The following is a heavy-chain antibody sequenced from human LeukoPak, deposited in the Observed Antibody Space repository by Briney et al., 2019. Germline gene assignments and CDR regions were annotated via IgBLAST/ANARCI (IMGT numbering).Heavy chain of an antibody. D-gene: IGHD5-24*01. CDR3: ARDTPRGDNAFDI. V-gene: IGHV3-53*01. CDR1: GFIVSSNC. Sequence: GGSLRLSCAASGFIVSSNCMIWVRQDPGKRLEWVSSIYRGASTYYADSVKGRFTTSRDNSKNTLYLHMISLRVEDTAVYYCARDTPRGDNAFDIWGQGTMVTVSS. CDR2: IYRGAST. J-gene: IGHJ3*02.